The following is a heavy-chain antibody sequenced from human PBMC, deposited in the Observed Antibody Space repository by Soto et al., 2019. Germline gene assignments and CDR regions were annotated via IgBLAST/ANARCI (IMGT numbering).Heavy chain of an antibody. J-gene: IGHJ4*02. CDR1: GGSISSGGHS. Sequence: QLQLQESGSGLVKPSQTLSLTCAVSGGSISSGGHSWSWIRQPPGKGLEWIGYIYHSGSTYYNPSLKSRVTITVDRSKYQFSPKLSSVTAADTAVYYCAAGGGLPRYYWGQGTLVTVSS. V-gene: IGHV4-30-2*01. CDR2: IYHSGST. CDR3: AAGGGLPRYY. D-gene: IGHD5-12*01.